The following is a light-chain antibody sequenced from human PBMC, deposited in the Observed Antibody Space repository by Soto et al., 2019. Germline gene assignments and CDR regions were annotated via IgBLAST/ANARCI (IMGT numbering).Light chain of an antibody. CDR1: RSVTSNY. J-gene: IGKJ5*01. CDR2: GAS. V-gene: IGKV3-20*01. CDR3: QQYGSSPIT. Sequence: ETVLTQSPCTLSLSPGERATVSCRASRSVTSNYLAWYQQKPGQAPRLLIFGASSRATDIPDRFSGSGSGTDFTLTISRLEPEDFAVYYCQQYGSSPITFGQGTRLEIK.